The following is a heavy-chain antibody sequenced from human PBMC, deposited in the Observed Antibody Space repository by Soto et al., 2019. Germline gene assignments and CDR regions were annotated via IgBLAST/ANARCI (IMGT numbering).Heavy chain of an antibody. D-gene: IGHD2-15*01. CDR2: ISAYNGNT. J-gene: IGHJ5*02. Sequence: GASVKVSCKASGYTFTSYGISWVRQAPGQGLEWMGWISAYNGNTNYAQKLQGRVTMTTDTSTSTAYMELRSLRSDDTAVYYCASDGWRVVSGEWFDPWGQGTLVTVSS. V-gene: IGHV1-18*01. CDR3: ASDGWRVVSGEWFDP. CDR1: GYTFTSYG.